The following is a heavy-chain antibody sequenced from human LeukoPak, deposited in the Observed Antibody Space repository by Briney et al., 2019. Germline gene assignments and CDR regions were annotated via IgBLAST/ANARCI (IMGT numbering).Heavy chain of an antibody. CDR3: ASLGNYCSSTSCPDY. CDR1: GFTFSSYW. D-gene: IGHD2-2*01. J-gene: IGHJ4*02. CDR2: INSDGSST. Sequence: GGSLRLSCAASGFTFSSYWMHWVRQAPGKGLVWVSRINSDGSSTSYADSVKGRFTISRDNAKNTLYLQMNSLSAEDTAVYYCASLGNYCSSTSCPDYWGQGTLVTVSS. V-gene: IGHV3-74*01.